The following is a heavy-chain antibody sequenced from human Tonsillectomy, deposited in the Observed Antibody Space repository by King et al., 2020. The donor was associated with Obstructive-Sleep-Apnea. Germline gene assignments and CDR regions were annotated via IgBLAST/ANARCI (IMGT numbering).Heavy chain of an antibody. D-gene: IGHD1-26*01. V-gene: IGHV1-3*01. Sequence: QLVQSGTEVKKPGASVKVSCKASGYTFTSYAMHWVRQAPGQRLEWMGWINAGNGNTEYSQKFQGRVTITRDTSANTAYMELNSLRSEDTAVYYCARDLGWSYWESYYYGMDVWGQGTTVTVSS. J-gene: IGHJ6*02. CDR1: GYTFTSYA. CDR3: ARDLGWSYWESYYYGMDV. CDR2: INAGNGNT.